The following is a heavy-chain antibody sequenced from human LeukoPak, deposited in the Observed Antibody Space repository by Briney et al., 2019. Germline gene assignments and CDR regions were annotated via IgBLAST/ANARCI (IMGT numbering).Heavy chain of an antibody. Sequence: WGWIRQPPGKGLGWIGSIYYTGSTYDNPSLKSRVTISVDTSKNQFSLKLSSVTAADTAVYYCARRGGSGRAFDYWGQGTLVTVSS. V-gene: IGHV4-39*01. D-gene: IGHD1-26*01. CDR2: IYYTGST. J-gene: IGHJ4*02. CDR3: ARRGGSGRAFDY.